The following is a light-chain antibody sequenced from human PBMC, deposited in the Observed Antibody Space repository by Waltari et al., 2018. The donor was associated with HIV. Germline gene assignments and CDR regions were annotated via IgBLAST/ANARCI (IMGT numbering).Light chain of an antibody. CDR1: SSNIGAGYD. J-gene: IGLJ1*01. Sequence: QSVLTQPPSVSGAPGQRVTMSCTGSSSNIGAGYDVHWYQQLPGTAPKPLMYGNSNRPSGVPDRFSGSKSGTSASLAITGLQAEDEADYYCQSYDSSLSVLYVFGTGTKVTVL. V-gene: IGLV1-40*01. CDR2: GNS. CDR3: QSYDSSLSVLYV.